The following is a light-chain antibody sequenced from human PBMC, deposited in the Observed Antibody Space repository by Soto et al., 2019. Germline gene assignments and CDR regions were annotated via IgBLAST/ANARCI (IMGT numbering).Light chain of an antibody. Sequence: DIVMTQSPDSLTVSLGERATVNCKSSQSILYNSNNKNYLAWYQQKIGQPPKLLISWASIRESGVPDRFSGSGSGTDFTLTISSLQAEDVAVYYCQQYYDPPLTFCGGTQVE. J-gene: IGKJ4*01. CDR3: QQYYDPPLT. CDR2: WAS. V-gene: IGKV4-1*01. CDR1: QSILYNSNNKNY.